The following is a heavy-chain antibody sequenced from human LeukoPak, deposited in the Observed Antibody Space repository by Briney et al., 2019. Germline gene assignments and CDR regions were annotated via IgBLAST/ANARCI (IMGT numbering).Heavy chain of an antibody. CDR2: IYSGGST. D-gene: IGHD3-10*01. CDR1: GFTVSSNY. J-gene: IGHJ6*03. V-gene: IGHV3-66*01. Sequence: GGSLRLSCAASGFTVSSNYMSWVRQAPGKGLEWVSVIYSGGSTYYADSVKGRFTISRDNSKNTLYLQMNSLRAEDTAVYYCARGFRSPRITMVRGVIYYYYMDVWGKGTTVTVSS. CDR3: ARGFRSPRITMVRGVIYYYYMDV.